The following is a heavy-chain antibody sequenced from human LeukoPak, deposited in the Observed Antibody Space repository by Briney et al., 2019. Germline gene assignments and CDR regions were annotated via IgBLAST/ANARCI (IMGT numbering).Heavy chain of an antibody. CDR3: ARQTPNYYDSSGYRVGREHDY. V-gene: IGHV4-39*01. CDR1: GGSISSSSYY. D-gene: IGHD3-22*01. CDR2: IYYSGST. J-gene: IGHJ4*01. Sequence: SETLSLTCTVSGGSISSSSYYWGWIRQPPGTGLEWIGSIYYSGSTYYNPSLKSRVTISVDTSKNQFSLKLSSVTAADTAVYYCARQTPNYYDSSGYRVGREHDYWGHGTLVTVSS.